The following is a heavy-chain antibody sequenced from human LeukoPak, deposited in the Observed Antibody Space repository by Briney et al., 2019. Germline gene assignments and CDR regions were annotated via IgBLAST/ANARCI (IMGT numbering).Heavy chain of an antibody. CDR2: ISSSSSYI. V-gene: IGHV3-21*01. CDR3: SKDQLLYDNWFDP. D-gene: IGHD2-2*02. J-gene: IGHJ5*02. CDR1: GFTFSSYS. Sequence: PGGSLRLSCAASGFTFSSYSMNWVRQAPGKGLEWVSSISSSSSYIYYADSVKGRFTISRDNAKNSLYLQMYSLRAEDTAVYYCSKDQLLYDNWFDPWGQGTLVTVSS.